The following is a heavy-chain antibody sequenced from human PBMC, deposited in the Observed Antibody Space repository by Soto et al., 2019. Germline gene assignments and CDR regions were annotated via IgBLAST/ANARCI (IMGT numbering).Heavy chain of an antibody. CDR3: AKDYLPDQTYFDY. Sequence: EVQLVESGGGLVQPSRSLRLSCAASGFTFDDYAMHWVRQAPGKGLEWVSSISWNSGSIGYADSVKGRFTISRDNARNSLYLQMNSLRAEDTALYYCAKDYLPDQTYFDYWGQGTLVTVSS. CDR1: GFTFDDYA. V-gene: IGHV3-9*01. CDR2: ISWNSGSI. J-gene: IGHJ4*02.